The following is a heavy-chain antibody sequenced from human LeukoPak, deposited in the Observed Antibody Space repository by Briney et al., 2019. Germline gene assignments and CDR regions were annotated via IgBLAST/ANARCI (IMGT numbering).Heavy chain of an antibody. CDR2: IYTSGST. CDR3: ARGAYYYGSGRDY. V-gene: IGHV4-61*02. J-gene: IGHJ4*02. D-gene: IGHD3-10*01. CDR1: GGSISSGSYY. Sequence: SETLSLTCTVSGGSISSGSYYWSWIRQPAGKGLEWIGRIYTSGSTNYNPSLKSRVTISVDTSKNQFSLKLSSVTAADTAVYYCARGAYYYGSGRDYWGQGTLVTVSS.